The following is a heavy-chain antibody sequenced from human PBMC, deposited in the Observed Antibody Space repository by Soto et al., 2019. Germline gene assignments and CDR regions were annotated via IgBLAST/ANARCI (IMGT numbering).Heavy chain of an antibody. CDR2: IYYSGST. Sequence: SETLSLTCTVSGGSISSYYWSWIRQPPGKGLEWIGYIYYSGSTNYNPSLKSRVTISVDPSKNQFSLKLSSVTAADTAEYYCARLGTPSSGHDHWGQGTLVTVSS. CDR1: GGSISSYY. CDR3: ARLGTPSSGHDH. V-gene: IGHV4-59*08. D-gene: IGHD1-1*01. J-gene: IGHJ1*01.